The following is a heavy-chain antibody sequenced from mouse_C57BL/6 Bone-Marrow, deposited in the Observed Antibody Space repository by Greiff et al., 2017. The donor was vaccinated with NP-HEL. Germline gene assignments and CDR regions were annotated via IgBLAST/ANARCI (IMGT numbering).Heavy chain of an antibody. CDR3: ARLYWDDGYLYY. V-gene: IGHV5-6*01. CDR2: ISSGGSYT. D-gene: IGHD4-1*01. Sequence: EVMLVESGGDLVKPGGSLKLSCAASGFIFSSYGMSWVRQTPDKRLEWVATISSGGSYTYYPDSVKERLTISRDNSKNTMYLQMSSLKSEDTAMYYCARLYWDDGYLYYWGQGTTLTVSS. J-gene: IGHJ2*01. CDR1: GFIFSSYG.